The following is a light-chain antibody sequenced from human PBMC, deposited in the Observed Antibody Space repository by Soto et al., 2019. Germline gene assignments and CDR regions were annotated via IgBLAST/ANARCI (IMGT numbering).Light chain of an antibody. CDR1: QGVSDN. CDR2: GPS. CDR3: QQYNDWPLT. J-gene: IGKJ3*01. Sequence: EIVMTQSPATLSVSPGERATLSCRASQGVSDNLAWYQQRPGQPPRLLIYGPSTRATGIPARISGSGSGTEFTLTISSLQSEDFAVYYCQQYNDWPLTFGPGTKVDIK. V-gene: IGKV3-15*01.